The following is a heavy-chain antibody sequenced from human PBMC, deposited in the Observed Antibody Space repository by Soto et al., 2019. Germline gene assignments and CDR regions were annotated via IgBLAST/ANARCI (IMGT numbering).Heavy chain of an antibody. CDR2: IKQDGSEK. CDR1: GFTFSNYW. Sequence: GGSLRLSCAVSGFTFSNYWMTWVRQAPGKGLERVANIKQDGSEKYYVDSVKGRFIISRDNAKNSLFLQMSSLRADDTAVYYCARDPRGHYSFDSWGQGTLVTVSS. J-gene: IGHJ5*01. D-gene: IGHD2-21*01. CDR3: ARDPRGHYSFDS. V-gene: IGHV3-7*03.